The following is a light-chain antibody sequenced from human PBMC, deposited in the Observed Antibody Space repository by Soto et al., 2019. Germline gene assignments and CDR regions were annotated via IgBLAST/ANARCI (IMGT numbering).Light chain of an antibody. CDR3: QQYSTYPAWT. CDR2: KAS. V-gene: IGKV1-5*03. J-gene: IGKJ1*01. CDR1: QNINSW. Sequence: DIPMTQSPSTLPASVGDRVTITCRASQNINSWLAWYQQKPGKSPKLLIYKASSLKSGVPSRFSGSGSGTEFIFTISSLQPEDFATYYCQQYSTYPAWTFGQGTKVEIK.